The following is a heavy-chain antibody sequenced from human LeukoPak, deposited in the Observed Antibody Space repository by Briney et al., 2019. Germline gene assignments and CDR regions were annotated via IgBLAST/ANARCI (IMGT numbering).Heavy chain of an antibody. J-gene: IGHJ6*03. Sequence: PSETLSLTCAVYGGSSSGYYWSWVRQPPGKGLEWIAEISHSGSTNYNPSLRSRITVYLDTSKNQFSLKLSSVTAADTAVYYCARGGGNLLPFFDPKYYFYMDVWGKGTTVTVSS. D-gene: IGHD3-9*01. CDR2: ISHSGST. CDR1: GGSSSGYY. V-gene: IGHV4-34*01. CDR3: ARGGGNLLPFFDPKYYFYMDV.